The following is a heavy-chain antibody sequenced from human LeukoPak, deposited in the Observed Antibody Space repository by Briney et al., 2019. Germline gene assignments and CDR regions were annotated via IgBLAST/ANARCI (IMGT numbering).Heavy chain of an antibody. CDR1: GFTFSSYA. D-gene: IGHD6-19*01. Sequence: HPGGSLRLSCAASGFTFSSYAMSWVRQAPGKGLEWVSGISWNSGSIGYADSVKGRVTISRDNAKNSLYLQMNSLRAEDMALYYCAKGAGSGWYRNWFDPWGQGTLVTVSS. CDR2: ISWNSGSI. V-gene: IGHV3-9*03. CDR3: AKGAGSGWYRNWFDP. J-gene: IGHJ5*02.